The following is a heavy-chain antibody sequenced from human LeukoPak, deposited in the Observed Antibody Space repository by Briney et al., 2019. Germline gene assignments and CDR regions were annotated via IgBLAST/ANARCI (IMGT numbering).Heavy chain of an antibody. J-gene: IGHJ4*02. CDR1: GYTFTSYD. D-gene: IGHD1-26*01. V-gene: IGHV1-8*01. Sequence: ASVKVSCKASGYTFTSYDINWVRQATGQGLEWMGWMNPNSSNTGYAQKFQGRVTMTRNTSISTPYMELSSLRSEDTAVYYCARGVGATQASYDYWGQGTLVTVSS. CDR2: MNPNSSNT. CDR3: ARGVGATQASYDY.